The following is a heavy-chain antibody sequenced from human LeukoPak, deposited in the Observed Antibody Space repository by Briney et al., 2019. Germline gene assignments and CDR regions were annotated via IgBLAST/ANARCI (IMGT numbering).Heavy chain of an antibody. J-gene: IGHJ4*02. CDR2: IKKKSESETT. V-gene: IGHV3-15*01. Sequence: PGRSLRLSCAASGFTFSSYSMHWVRQAPGKGLEWVGRIKKKSESETTDYAAPVKGRFTISRDDSTNTLFLQMNSLKIDDAAVYYCSTGAHINGWYFGGQGTLVTVSS. CDR1: GFTFSSYS. CDR3: STGAHINGWYF. D-gene: IGHD6-19*01.